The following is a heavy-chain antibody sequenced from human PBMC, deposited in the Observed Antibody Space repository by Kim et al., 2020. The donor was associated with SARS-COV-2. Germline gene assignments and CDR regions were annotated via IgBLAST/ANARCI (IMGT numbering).Heavy chain of an antibody. CDR1: GFTFGDYS. CDR2: IRSKAYGGTT. V-gene: IGHV3-49*04. CDR3: ARPHHYYESRYFDY. J-gene: IGHJ4*02. D-gene: IGHD3-22*01. Sequence: GGSLRLSCTASGFTFGDYSMSWVRQAPGKGLEWVGFIRSKAYGGTTQYAASVKGRFTISRDDSKSIAYLQMNSLKTEDTAVYYCARPHHYYESRYFDYWGQGTLVTVSS.